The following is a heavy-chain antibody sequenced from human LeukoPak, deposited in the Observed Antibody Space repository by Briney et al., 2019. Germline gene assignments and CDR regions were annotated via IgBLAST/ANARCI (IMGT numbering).Heavy chain of an antibody. CDR1: GFIFSNAW. J-gene: IGHJ3*02. D-gene: IGHD3-10*01. CDR2: IKSKSDGGTT. V-gene: IGHV3-15*01. Sequence: GGSLRLSCAASGFIFSNAWMSWVRQAPGKGLECVGRIKSKSDGGTTEYAAPAKGRFSISRDDSKNTLYLQMNSLKTDDTAVYYCTFYTSGRFDIWGQGTMVTVSS. CDR3: TFYTSGRFDI.